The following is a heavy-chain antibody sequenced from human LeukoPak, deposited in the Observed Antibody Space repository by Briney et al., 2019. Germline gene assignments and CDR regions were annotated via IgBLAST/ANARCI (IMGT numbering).Heavy chain of an antibody. D-gene: IGHD1-26*01. V-gene: IGHV5-51*01. CDR3: ARRGELAPVDY. Sequence: GESLKISCKASGYSFSSLWIGWVRPMPGKGLEWMGIINPVDSTTRYSPSFQGRVTISVDNSISTAYLQWPTLKASDTAMYYCARRGELAPVDYWGHGTLVTVSS. CDR2: INPVDSTT. CDR1: GYSFSSLW. J-gene: IGHJ4*01.